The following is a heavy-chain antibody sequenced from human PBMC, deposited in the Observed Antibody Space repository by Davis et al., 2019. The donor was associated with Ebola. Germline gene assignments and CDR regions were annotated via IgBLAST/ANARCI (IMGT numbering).Heavy chain of an antibody. CDR2: IYHSGST. Sequence: SETLSLTCAVYGGSISSGGYSWSWIRQPPGKGLEWIGYIYHSGSTYYNPSLKSRVTISVDRSKNQFSLKLSSVTAADTAVYYCARGVVAATEYFDLWGRGTLVTVSS. V-gene: IGHV4-30-2*01. D-gene: IGHD2-15*01. CDR1: GGSISSGGYS. J-gene: IGHJ2*01. CDR3: ARGVVAATEYFDL.